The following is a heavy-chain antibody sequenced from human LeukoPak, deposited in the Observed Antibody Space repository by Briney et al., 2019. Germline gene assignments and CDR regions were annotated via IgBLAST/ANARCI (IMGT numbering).Heavy chain of an antibody. D-gene: IGHD2-15*01. J-gene: IGHJ4*02. CDR2: LDSGGSA. V-gene: IGHV3-53*01. Sequence: GGSLRLSYAASGVTVSDNYMSWFRQAPGKGLEWLSVLDSGGSAIYADSVRGRFTISRDNSKNTLHLQMDSLTIEDSALYYCARDHVVASGAVAYWGQGTLVTVSS. CDR1: GVTVSDNY. CDR3: ARDHVVASGAVAY.